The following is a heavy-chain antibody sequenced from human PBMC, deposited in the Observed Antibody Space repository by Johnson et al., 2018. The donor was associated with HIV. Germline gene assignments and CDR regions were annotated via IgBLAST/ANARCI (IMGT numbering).Heavy chain of an antibody. CDR2: IRYDGSNE. Sequence: VQLVESGGGVVQPGGSLRLSCAASGFTFSSYGMHWVRQAPGKGLEWVAFIRYDGSNEYYADSVKGRFTISRDNSKKTVYLQMNSLRAEDTAVYYCAKETRDSRSAFDIWGQGTMVTVSS. D-gene: IGHD3-22*01. J-gene: IGHJ3*02. CDR1: GFTFSSYG. CDR3: AKETRDSRSAFDI. V-gene: IGHV3-30*02.